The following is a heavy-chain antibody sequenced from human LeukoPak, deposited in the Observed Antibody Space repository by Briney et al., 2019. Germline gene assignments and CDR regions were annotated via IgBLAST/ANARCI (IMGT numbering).Heavy chain of an antibody. V-gene: IGHV7-4-1*02. CDR2: IHTHTGNP. CDR1: GYTFSSYA. D-gene: IGHD3-3*01. CDR3: ARAPYYDFWSGYYHPNFDY. J-gene: IGHJ4*02. Sequence: ASVKVSCKASGYTFSSYAMIWVRQAPGQGLEWMGWIHTHTGNPTYAQGFTGRFVFSLDTSVSTAYLQISSLKAEDTAVYYCARAPYYDFWSGYYHPNFDYWGRGTLVTVSS.